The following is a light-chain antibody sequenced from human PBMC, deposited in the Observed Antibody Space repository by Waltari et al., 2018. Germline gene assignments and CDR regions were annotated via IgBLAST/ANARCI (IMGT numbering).Light chain of an antibody. CDR2: RSD. CDR1: ASNIGGNL. CDR3: ASWDDSLNGHWV. J-gene: IGLJ3*02. Sequence: QSVLTQPPSASGTPGQRVTISCSGSASNIGGNLVNWYQQLPGKAPKLLIYRSDLRPSGVPDRFSGSKSCTSASLAISGLQSEDEADYVCASWDDSLNGHWVFGGGTKVTVL. V-gene: IGLV1-44*01.